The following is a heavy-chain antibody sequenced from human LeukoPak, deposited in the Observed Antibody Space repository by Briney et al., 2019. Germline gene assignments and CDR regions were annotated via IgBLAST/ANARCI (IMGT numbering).Heavy chain of an antibody. J-gene: IGHJ4*02. CDR3: ARRLLWFGEALGSFDY. CDR2: IYYSGST. V-gene: IGHV4-39*01. Sequence: KASETLSLTCTVSGGSISSSSYYWGWIRQPPGKGLEWIGSIYYSGSTYYNPSLKSRVTISVDTSKNQFSLKLSSVTAADTAVYYCARRLLWFGEALGSFDYWGQGTLVTVSS. D-gene: IGHD3-10*01. CDR1: GGSISSSSYY.